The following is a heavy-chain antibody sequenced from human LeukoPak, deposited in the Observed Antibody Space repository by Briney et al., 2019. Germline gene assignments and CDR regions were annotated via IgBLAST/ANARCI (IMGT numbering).Heavy chain of an antibody. CDR2: IYPGDSDT. D-gene: IGHD3-22*01. Sequence: GGSLKISCKGSGYSFTSYWIGWVRQMPGKGLEWMGIIYPGDSDTRYSPSFQGQVTISADKSTSTAYLQWSSLKASDTAMYYCARRAHYYDSSGYTLFDYWGQGTLVTVSS. CDR3: ARRAHYYDSSGYTLFDY. J-gene: IGHJ4*02. V-gene: IGHV5-51*01. CDR1: GYSFTSYW.